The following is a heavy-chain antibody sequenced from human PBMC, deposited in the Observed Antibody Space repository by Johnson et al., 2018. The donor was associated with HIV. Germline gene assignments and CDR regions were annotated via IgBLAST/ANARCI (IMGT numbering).Heavy chain of an antibody. CDR1: GFTFSSYG. V-gene: IGHV3-30*02. CDR3: ARGCRDGYTCDVFDV. Sequence: QMQLVESGGGVVQPGGYLRLSCAASGFTFSSYGMHWVRQAPGKGLEWVAFIRYDGSNKYYADSVKGRFTISRDNSKNTLYLQMNSLRGEDTAVYFCARGCRDGYTCDVFDVWGQGTRVTVSS. CDR2: IRYDGSNK. J-gene: IGHJ3*01. D-gene: IGHD5-24*01.